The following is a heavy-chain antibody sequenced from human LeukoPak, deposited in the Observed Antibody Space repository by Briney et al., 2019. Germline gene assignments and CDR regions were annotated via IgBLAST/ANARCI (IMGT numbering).Heavy chain of an antibody. CDR2: IKSKTDGGTT. CDR3: TTDRPDYYGSGLDV. J-gene: IGHJ6*02. CDR1: GFTFSNAW. Sequence: GGSLRLSCAASGFTFSNAWMSWVRQAPGKGLEWVGRIKSKTDGGTTDYAAPVKGRFTISRDDSKNTLYLQMNSLKTEDTAVYYCTTDRPDYYGSGLDVWGQGTTVTVSS. V-gene: IGHV3-15*01. D-gene: IGHD3-10*01.